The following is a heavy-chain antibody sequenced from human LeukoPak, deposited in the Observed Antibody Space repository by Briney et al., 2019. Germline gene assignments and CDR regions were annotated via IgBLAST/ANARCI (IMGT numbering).Heavy chain of an antibody. CDR3: ARVGDGLNDAFDV. J-gene: IGHJ3*01. V-gene: IGHV1-2*06. CDR2: INPNTGGT. CDR1: GYTFTGYY. Sequence: GASVKVSCQASGYTFTGYYMQWVRQAPGQGLEWMGRINPNTGGTNSAQKFQGRVTMTRDTSITTAYMEPSRLRSDDTAVYYCARVGDGLNDAFDVWGQGTLVTVSS. D-gene: IGHD5-24*01.